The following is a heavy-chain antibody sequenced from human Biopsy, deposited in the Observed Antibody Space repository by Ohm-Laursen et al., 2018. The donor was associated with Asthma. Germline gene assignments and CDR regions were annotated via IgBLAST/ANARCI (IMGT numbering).Heavy chain of an antibody. V-gene: IGHV3-53*01. CDR3: AKRRGYSGHDNDY. D-gene: IGHD5-12*01. CDR1: GFTVSRDH. CDR2: IYSGGTS. Sequence: GSLRLSCAASGFTVSRDHMFWVRQAPGKGLEGVSVIYSGGTSHTADSVRGRFTISRDFSKNTLHLQMHSLRVEDTAVYYCAKRRGYSGHDNDYWGQGTLVIVSS. J-gene: IGHJ4*02.